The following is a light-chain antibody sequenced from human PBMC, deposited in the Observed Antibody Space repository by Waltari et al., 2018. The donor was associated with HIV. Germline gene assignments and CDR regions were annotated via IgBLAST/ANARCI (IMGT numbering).Light chain of an antibody. CDR1: QSVGTY. Sequence: EIVLTQSPVTLSLSPGDRATLSCRASQSVGTYSAWYQQKSGQAPRLLIYDTSNRATCLPARFRGRWSWTDFTPPLRRLEPEDFAVYFLPPPFHWVPFRRGTKVELK. V-gene: IGKV3-11*01. J-gene: IGKJ4*01. CDR2: DTS. CDR3: PPPFHWVP.